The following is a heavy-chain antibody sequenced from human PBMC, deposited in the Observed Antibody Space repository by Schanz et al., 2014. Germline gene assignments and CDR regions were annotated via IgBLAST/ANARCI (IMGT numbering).Heavy chain of an antibody. CDR1: GFSFSTHW. Sequence: VQLVESGGGLVQPGGSVRLSCGASGFSFSTHWMAWVRQAPGKGLEWVSGMSGSGCTADYADSVKGRFTISRDNSKNTLYLQMNSLRAEDAAVYRCARAQGVIRLYYGVDVWGQGTTVTVSS. J-gene: IGHJ6*02. CDR2: MSGSGCTA. V-gene: IGHV3-23*04. CDR3: ARAQGVIRLYYGVDV. D-gene: IGHD3-10*01.